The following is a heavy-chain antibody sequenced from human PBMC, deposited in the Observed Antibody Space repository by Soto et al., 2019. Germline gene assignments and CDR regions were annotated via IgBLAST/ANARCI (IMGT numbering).Heavy chain of an antibody. D-gene: IGHD5-18*01. V-gene: IGHV4-39*01. CDR3: ARHNGWSGFGYSYGYFLY. CDR2: IYYSGST. J-gene: IGHJ4*02. CDR1: GGSISSSSYY. Sequence: PSETLSLTCTVSGGSISSSSYYWGWIRQPPGKGLEWIGSIYYSGSTYYNPSLKSRVTISVDTSKNQFSLKLSSVTAADTAVYYCARHNGWSGFGYSYGYFLYWGQGTLVTVSS.